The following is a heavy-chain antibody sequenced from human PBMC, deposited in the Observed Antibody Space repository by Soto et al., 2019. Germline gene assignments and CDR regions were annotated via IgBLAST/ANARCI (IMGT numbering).Heavy chain of an antibody. J-gene: IGHJ4*02. CDR2: IYYSGST. CDR3: ASGIMKSLFDY. Sequence: PSETLYLTCTVSGGSISSSSYYWGWIRQPPGKGLEWIGSIYYSGSTYYNPSLKSRVTISVDTSKNQFSLKLSSVTAADTAVYYCASGIMKSLFDYWGQGTLVTVSS. CDR1: GGSISSSSYY. V-gene: IGHV4-39*07. D-gene: IGHD3-16*01.